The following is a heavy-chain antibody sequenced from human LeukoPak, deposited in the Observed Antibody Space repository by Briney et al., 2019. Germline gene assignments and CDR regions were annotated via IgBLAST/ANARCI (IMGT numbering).Heavy chain of an antibody. CDR1: GFTFSSHR. CDR2: ISGSSDDI. Sequence: PGGSLRLSCAASGFTFSSHRMNWVRQAPGKGLEWVADISGSSDDIHYADSVKGRFTISRDNAKNSLYLQMNSLRAEDTAVYYCAKSADNYYYYYMDVWGKGTTVTISS. V-gene: IGHV3-21*05. D-gene: IGHD3-3*01. CDR3: AKSADNYYYYYMDV. J-gene: IGHJ6*03.